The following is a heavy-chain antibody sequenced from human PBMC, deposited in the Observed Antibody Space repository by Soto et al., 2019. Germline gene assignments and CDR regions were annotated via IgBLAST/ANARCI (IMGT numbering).Heavy chain of an antibody. D-gene: IGHD3-10*01. J-gene: IGHJ4*02. CDR3: TRLISAAQDY. CDR2: IRDRAFSYAT. CDR1: RFVFKDSS. Sequence: EVLLVESGGGLVQPGGSLKLSCAASRFVFKDSSIHWVRQASGKGLEWVGRIRDRAFSYATAYAASVKVRFTISRDDSTNTAYLQMNSLKTEDTAIYYCTRLISAAQDYWGQGTLVTVSS. V-gene: IGHV3-73*01.